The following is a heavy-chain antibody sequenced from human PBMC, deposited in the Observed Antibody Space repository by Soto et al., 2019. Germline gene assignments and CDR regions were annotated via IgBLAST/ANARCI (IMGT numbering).Heavy chain of an antibody. CDR3: ARGSGASNDL. V-gene: IGHV1-46*01. Sequence: QVQLVQSGAEVKKPGASVQVPCKASGYTFTNYYIHWVRQAPGQGLEYMGIINPSGGTTNYAQKFQGRVTLTMDTSTSTVYMEVSSLRSDDTAIYYCARGSGASNDLWGHGTLVTVSS. CDR1: GYTFTNYY. D-gene: IGHD1-26*01. CDR2: INPSGGTT. J-gene: IGHJ5*02.